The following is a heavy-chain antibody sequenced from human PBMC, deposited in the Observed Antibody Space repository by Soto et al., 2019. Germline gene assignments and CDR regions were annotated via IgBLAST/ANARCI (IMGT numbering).Heavy chain of an antibody. CDR1: GGTSSSES. CDR3: ARGTPVPTYFFDS. CDR2: IIPMFGIA. J-gene: IGHJ4*02. Sequence: QVQLVQSGAEVKKPGSSVKVSCKASGGTSSSESISWLRQAPGQGLEWMGRIIPMFGIAKYPQKFQGRVTITADRPSHTAYMELSSLTSGDTAVYFCARGTPVPTYFFDSWGQGTLLTVSS. V-gene: IGHV1-69*02. D-gene: IGHD4-17*01.